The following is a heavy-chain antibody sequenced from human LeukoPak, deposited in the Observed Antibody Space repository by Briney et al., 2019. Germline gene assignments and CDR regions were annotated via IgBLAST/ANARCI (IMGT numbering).Heavy chain of an antibody. J-gene: IGHJ3*02. Sequence: SQTLSLTCTVSGGSISSGSYYWSWIRQPAGKGLEWIGRIYTSGSTNYNPSLKSRVTISVDTSKNQFSLKLSSVTAADTAVYYCARAEVTEDAFDTWGQGTMVTVSS. CDR2: IYTSGST. D-gene: IGHD2-21*02. CDR1: GGSISSGSYY. CDR3: ARAEVTEDAFDT. V-gene: IGHV4-61*02.